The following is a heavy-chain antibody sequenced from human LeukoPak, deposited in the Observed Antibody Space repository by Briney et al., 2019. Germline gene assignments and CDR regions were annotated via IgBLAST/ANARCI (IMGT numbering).Heavy chain of an antibody. CDR1: RFTSRADY. J-gene: IGHJ5*02. CDR2: ISSSGSTI. V-gene: IGHV3-11*01. CDR3: ARDFRLYNWFDP. Sequence: RGSLRLSSAPSRFTSRADYMSSSPEAPGNGVEGVSYISSSGSTIYYAESVKGRFTISRDNAKNSLYLQMNSLRGEDTAVYYFARDFRLYNWFDPWGQGTLVTVSS.